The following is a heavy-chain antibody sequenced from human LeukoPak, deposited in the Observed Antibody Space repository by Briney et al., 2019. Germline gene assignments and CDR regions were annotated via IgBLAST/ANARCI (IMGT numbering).Heavy chain of an antibody. V-gene: IGHV3-33*06. CDR3: VKDNARFRITMIVVVITPDY. CDR2: IWYDGNNK. J-gene: IGHJ4*02. D-gene: IGHD3-22*01. CDR1: GFTFSSYG. Sequence: GGSLRLSCAASGFTFSSYGMHWVRQAPGKGLEWVAVIWYDGNNKNYADSVKGRFTISRDNSKNTLYLQMNSLGAEDTAVYYCVKDNARFRITMIVVVITPDYWGQGTLVTVSS.